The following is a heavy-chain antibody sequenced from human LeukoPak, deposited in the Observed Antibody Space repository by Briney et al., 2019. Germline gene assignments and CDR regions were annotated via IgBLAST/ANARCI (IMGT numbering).Heavy chain of an antibody. D-gene: IGHD3-10*01. CDR3: AREFGVAGGGDYYYYYGMDV. J-gene: IGHJ6*02. CDR2: IWYDGSNK. V-gene: IGHV3-33*01. CDR1: GFTFSSYG. Sequence: GGSLRLSCAASGFTFSSYGMHWVRQAPGKGLEWVAVIWYDGSNKYYADSVKGRFTISRDNSKNTLYLQMNSLRAEDTAVYYCAREFGVAGGGDYYYYYGMDVWGQGTTVTVTS.